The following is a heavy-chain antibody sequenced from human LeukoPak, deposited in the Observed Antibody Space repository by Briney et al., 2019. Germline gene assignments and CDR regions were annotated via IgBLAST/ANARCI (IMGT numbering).Heavy chain of an antibody. CDR3: ARIFRDSSSWSNWFDP. J-gene: IGHJ5*02. CDR1: GYTFSNYG. V-gene: IGHV1-18*01. CDR2: ISAYNGNT. Sequence: ASVKVPCKASGYTFSNYGISWVRQAPGQGLEWMGWISAYNGNTDSAQKLQGRVTMTTDTSTSTAYMELRSLRSDDTAVYYCARIFRDSSSWSNWFDPWGQGTLVTVSS. D-gene: IGHD6-13*01.